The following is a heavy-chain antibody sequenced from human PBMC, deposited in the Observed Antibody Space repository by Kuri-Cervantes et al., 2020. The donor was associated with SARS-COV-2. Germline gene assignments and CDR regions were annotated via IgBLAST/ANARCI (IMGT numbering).Heavy chain of an antibody. D-gene: IGHD7-27*01. J-gene: IGHJ5*02. Sequence: SETLSLTCAISGDSVSSKIAAWNWIRQSPSRGLKWLGRTYYRSKWYDDYAVSVKSRISINPDTSKNQFSLHLNSVTPEDTAVYYCARGTNWPPDGWFDPWGQGTLV. CDR1: GDSVSSKIAA. CDR3: ARGTNWPPDGWFDP. CDR2: TYYRSKWYD. V-gene: IGHV6-1*01.